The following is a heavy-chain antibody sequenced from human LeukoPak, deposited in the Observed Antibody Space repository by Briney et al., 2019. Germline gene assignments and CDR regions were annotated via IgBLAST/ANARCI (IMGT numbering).Heavy chain of an antibody. V-gene: IGHV1-8*03. D-gene: IGHD3-10*01. CDR1: GYTFTNYD. CDR2: TNPNTGNT. Sequence: ASVKVSCKASGYTFTNYDINWVRQATGQGLEWMGYTNPNTGNTAYAQKFQGRVTITKDTSISTVYMELSSLRSEDTAVYYCARVGDGPDDYWGQGTLVTVSS. J-gene: IGHJ4*02. CDR3: ARVGDGPDDY.